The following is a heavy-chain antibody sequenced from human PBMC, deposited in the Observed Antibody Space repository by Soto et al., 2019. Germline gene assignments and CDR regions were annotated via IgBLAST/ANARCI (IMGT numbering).Heavy chain of an antibody. D-gene: IGHD6-13*01. CDR3: ARSAGYSTSWYFDY. V-gene: IGHV3-30-3*02. CDR1: VFAFSGYA. J-gene: IGHJ4*02. CDR2: ISYDGSNQ. Sequence: GGSLRLYGAASVFAFSGYAMHWVRQAPGKGLEWVSVISYDGSNQFYADSMKGRFTISRDNSENTLYLQMSSLRGDDTAVYYCARSAGYSTSWYFDYWGQGTLVTAS.